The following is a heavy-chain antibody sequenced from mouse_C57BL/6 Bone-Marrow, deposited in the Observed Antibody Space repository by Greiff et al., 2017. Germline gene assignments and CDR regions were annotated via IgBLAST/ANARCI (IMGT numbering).Heavy chain of an antibody. CDR1: GYTFTSYW. CDR3: AMNYDYEWYFDV. CDR2: IHPSDSDT. Sequence: QVQLQQPGAELVKPGASVKVSCKASGYTFTSYWMHWVKQRPGQGLEWIGRIHPSDSDTNYTQKFKGKATLTVDTSSSTAYMQLSSLTSEESAVYYCAMNYDYEWYFDVWGTGTTVTVSS. V-gene: IGHV1-74*01. J-gene: IGHJ1*03. D-gene: IGHD2-4*01.